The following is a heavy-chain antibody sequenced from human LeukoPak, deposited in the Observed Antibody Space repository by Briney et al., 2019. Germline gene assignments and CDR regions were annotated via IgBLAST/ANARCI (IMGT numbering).Heavy chain of an antibody. V-gene: IGHV4-39*07. CDR1: GGSISSSTYY. J-gene: IGHJ4*02. Sequence: PSETLSLTCTVSGGSISSSTYYWGWIRQPPGKGLEWIGGISYTGSTYYNPSLKSRVTISVDTSKNQFSLKLSSVTAADTAVYYCAADYSGNYHVEFDYWGQGTLVTVSS. CDR3: AADYSGNYHVEFDY. CDR2: ISYTGST. D-gene: IGHD1-26*01.